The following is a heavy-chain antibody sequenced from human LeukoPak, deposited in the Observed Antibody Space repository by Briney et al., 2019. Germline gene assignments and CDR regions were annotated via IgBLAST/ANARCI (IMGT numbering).Heavy chain of an antibody. CDR2: IGGGGSS. CDR1: GFTFSNSA. J-gene: IGHJ4*02. D-gene: IGHD3-10*01. CDR3: VKGVTMVRGSREFDF. V-gene: IGHV3-23*01. Sequence: GGSLRLSCAASGFTFSNSAMTWVRQAPGKGLEWASSIGGGGSSYYAGSVKGRFTISRDNSKNTLYLQMNSLRAEDTAIFYCVKGVTMVRGSREFDFWGQGTLVTVSS.